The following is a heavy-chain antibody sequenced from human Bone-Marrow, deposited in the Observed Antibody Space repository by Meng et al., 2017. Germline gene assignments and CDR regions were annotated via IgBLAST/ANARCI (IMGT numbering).Heavy chain of an antibody. Sequence: QVQLQESGPGLVKPSRTLSLTCTVSGGSISSGDYYWSWIRQPPGKGLEWIGEINHSGSSNYNPSLKSRVTLSVDTSKNQLSLNLTSVTAADTAVYYCAREGDGGYNWFDPWGQGTLVTVSS. D-gene: IGHD3-16*01. CDR2: INHSGSS. V-gene: IGHV4-30-4*08. J-gene: IGHJ5*02. CDR3: AREGDGGYNWFDP. CDR1: GGSISSGDYY.